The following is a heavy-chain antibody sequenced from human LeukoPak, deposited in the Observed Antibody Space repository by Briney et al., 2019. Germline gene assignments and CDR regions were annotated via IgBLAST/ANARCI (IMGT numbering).Heavy chain of an antibody. CDR3: ARHRAYSSSSPFDY. V-gene: IGHV4-31*03. CDR2: TYYGGNT. J-gene: IGHJ4*02. CDR1: GGSISRGGDY. D-gene: IGHD6-6*01. Sequence: SQTLSLTCTVSGGSISRGGDYWTWIRQHPGKGLEWIGNTYYGGNTYYNPSLKSRVTMFVDMSKNQFSLRLSSVTAADTAVYYCARHRAYSSSSPFDYWGQGTLVTVSS.